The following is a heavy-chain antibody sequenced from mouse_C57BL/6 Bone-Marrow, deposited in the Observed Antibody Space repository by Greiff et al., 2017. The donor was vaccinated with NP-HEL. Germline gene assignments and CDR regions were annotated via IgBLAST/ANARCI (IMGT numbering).Heavy chain of an antibody. CDR2: ISDGGSYT. CDR1: GFTFSSYA. V-gene: IGHV5-4*01. J-gene: IGHJ2*01. CDR3: ARDPLRYYFDY. D-gene: IGHD1-1*01. Sequence: EVKLVESGGGLVKPGGSLKLSCAASGFTFSSYAMSWVRQTPEKRLEWVATISDGGSYTYYPANVQGRFTISRDNAKNKLYLQMSHLKSEDTAMYYCARDPLRYYFDYWGQGTTLTVSS.